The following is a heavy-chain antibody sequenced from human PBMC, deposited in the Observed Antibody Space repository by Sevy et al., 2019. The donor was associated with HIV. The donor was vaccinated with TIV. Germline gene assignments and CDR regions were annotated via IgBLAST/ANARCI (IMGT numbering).Heavy chain of an antibody. Sequence: ASVKVSCKASGYTFSNYYIHWVRQAPGQGLEGMGVINPSGGRTNYEQKFQGRVTMTRDTSQRTVYMELSSLRSEDTAIYYCARDKYASSSMDYWGQGTLVTVSS. J-gene: IGHJ4*02. CDR2: INPSGGRT. V-gene: IGHV1-46*01. CDR3: ARDKYASSSMDY. CDR1: GYTFSNYY. D-gene: IGHD6-6*01.